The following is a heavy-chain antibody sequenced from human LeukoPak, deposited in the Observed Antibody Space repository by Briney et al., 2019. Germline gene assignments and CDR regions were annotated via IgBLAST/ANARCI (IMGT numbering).Heavy chain of an antibody. CDR1: GFTFSSYA. D-gene: IGHD3-22*01. CDR2: ISGSGGST. CDR3: AKDLLADSSGYYGYALDI. Sequence: GGSLRLSCAASGFTFSSYAMSWVRQAPGKGLEWVSAISGSGGSTYYADSVKGRFTISRDNSKNTLYLQMNSLRAEDTAVYYCAKDLLADSSGYYGYALDIWGQGTMVTVSS. J-gene: IGHJ3*02. V-gene: IGHV3-23*01.